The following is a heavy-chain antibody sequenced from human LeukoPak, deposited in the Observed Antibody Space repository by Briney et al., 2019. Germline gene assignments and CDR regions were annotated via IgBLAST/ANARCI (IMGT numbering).Heavy chain of an antibody. J-gene: IGHJ3*02. Sequence: SETLSLTCTVSGDSISSYYWSWIRQPPGKGLEWIGEIYYSGSTNYNPSLKSRVTISVDTSKNHFSLKVRSVTAADTAVYYCARGFRISSSSSDAFDIWGQGTMVTVSS. CDR3: ARGFRISSSSSDAFDI. CDR1: GDSISSYY. CDR2: IYYSGST. D-gene: IGHD6-13*01. V-gene: IGHV4-59*01.